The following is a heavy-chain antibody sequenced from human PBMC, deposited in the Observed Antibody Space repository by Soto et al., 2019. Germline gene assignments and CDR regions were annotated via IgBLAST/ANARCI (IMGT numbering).Heavy chain of an antibody. CDR3: TTDRGRRYYDSSGYYYFDY. J-gene: IGHJ4*02. CDR1: GFTFSNAW. CDR2: IKSKTDGGTT. D-gene: IGHD3-22*01. V-gene: IGHV3-15*01. Sequence: GGSLRLSCAASGFTFSNAWMSWVRQAPGKGLEWVGRIKSKTDGGTTDYAAPVKGRFTISRDDSKNTLYLQMNSLKTEDTAVYYCTTDRGRRYYDSSGYYYFDYWGQGTLVTVSS.